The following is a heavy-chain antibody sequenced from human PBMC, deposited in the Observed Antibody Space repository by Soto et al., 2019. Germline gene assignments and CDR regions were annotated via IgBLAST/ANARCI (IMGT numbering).Heavy chain of an antibody. V-gene: IGHV4-61*01. D-gene: IGHD1-26*01. CDR1: GGSVSSGSYY. CDR2: IYYRGGT. J-gene: IGHJ3*01. CDR3: AREPPRGSSYGVVTGAFDV. Sequence: QVHLQESGPGLVKPSETLSLTCTLSGGSVSSGSYYWSWIRQPPGKGLEWIGHIYYRGGTDYNPSLKSRVTLSVDVSKNQFSLKMTSVTAADTAVYYCAREPPRGSSYGVVTGAFDVWGQGTMVSVYS.